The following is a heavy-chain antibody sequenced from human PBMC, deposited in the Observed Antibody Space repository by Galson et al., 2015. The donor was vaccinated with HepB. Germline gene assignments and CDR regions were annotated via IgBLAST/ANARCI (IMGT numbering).Heavy chain of an antibody. CDR1: GYTLTELP. J-gene: IGHJ6*02. CDR2: CDPEDGET. Sequence: SVKVSCKVSGYTLTELPMHWVRQAPGKGLEWMGGCDPEDGETIYAQKFQGRVTMIEDTSTDTAYMELSSLRSEDTAVYYCATIRAYCGGDCWDYYGLDVWGQGTTVTVSS. D-gene: IGHD2-21*02. CDR3: ATIRAYCGGDCWDYYGLDV. V-gene: IGHV1-24*01.